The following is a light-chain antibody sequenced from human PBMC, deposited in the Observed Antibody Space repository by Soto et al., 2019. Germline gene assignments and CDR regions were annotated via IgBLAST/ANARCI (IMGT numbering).Light chain of an antibody. J-gene: IGLJ3*02. CDR3: SSYTSTSTRV. CDR2: DVS. V-gene: IGLV2-14*01. CDR1: SSDVGGFNY. Sequence: QSALTQPASVSGSPGQSITISCTGTSSDVGGFNYVSWYQQHPGKVPKLMIYDVSNRPSGVSYRFSGSKSGNTASLTISGLQAEDEADYYCSSYTSTSTRVFGGGTKLTVL.